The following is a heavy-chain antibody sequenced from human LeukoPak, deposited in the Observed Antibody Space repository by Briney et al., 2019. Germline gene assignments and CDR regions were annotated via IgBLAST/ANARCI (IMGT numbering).Heavy chain of an antibody. CDR2: INPYNGNT. CDR3: ATEGGGGPTDYGAPFY. Sequence: ASVKVSCTASGYTFTGYYMHWVRQAPGQGLEWMGWINPYNGNTNYAQKLQGRVTMTTDTSTSTAYMELRCRRSDDPAVYYCATEGGGGPTDYGAPFYWGHGTLVTVSS. D-gene: IGHD4-17*01. V-gene: IGHV1-18*04. CDR1: GYTFTGYY. J-gene: IGHJ4*01.